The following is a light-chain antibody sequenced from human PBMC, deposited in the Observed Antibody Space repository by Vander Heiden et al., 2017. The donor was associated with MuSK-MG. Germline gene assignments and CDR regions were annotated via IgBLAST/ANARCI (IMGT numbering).Light chain of an antibody. CDR2: GNI. Sequence: AALTQTPSVPGTAGPWVTISCTGSSSNIGAGYDVHWYQQLPGTAPNLLIYGNIQRPAGVPDRSSGPKSGNSASLAITGLQVEDEADYYCQSYDSSLSRSVFGGGTKLTVL. CDR1: SSNIGAGYD. V-gene: IGLV1-40*01. J-gene: IGLJ2*01. CDR3: QSYDSSLSRSV.